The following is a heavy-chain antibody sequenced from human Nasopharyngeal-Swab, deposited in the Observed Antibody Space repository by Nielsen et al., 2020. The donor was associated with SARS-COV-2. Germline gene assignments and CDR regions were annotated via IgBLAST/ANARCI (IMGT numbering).Heavy chain of an antibody. CDR1: GGTFSSYA. J-gene: IGHJ1*01. CDR3: ASSNSSGWFPGDFQH. D-gene: IGHD6-19*01. Sequence: SVKVSCKASGGTFSSYAISWVRQAPGQGLEWMGGIIPIFGTANYAQKFQGRVTITADESTSTAYMELSSLRSEDTAVYYCASSNSSGWFPGDFQHWGQGTLVTVSS. CDR2: IIPIFGTA. V-gene: IGHV1-69*13.